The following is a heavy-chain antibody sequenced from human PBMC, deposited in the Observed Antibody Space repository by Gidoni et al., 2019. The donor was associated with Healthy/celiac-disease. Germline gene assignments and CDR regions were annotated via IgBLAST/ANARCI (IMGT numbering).Heavy chain of an antibody. Sequence: QVQLVQSGAEVKKPGASVKVSCKASGYTFTSYGISWVRQAPGQGLEWMGWISAYNGNTNYAQKLQGRVTMTTDTSTSTAYMELMSLRSDDTAVYYCAREGSEQWLVRFGYYYYGMDVWGQGTTVTVSS. J-gene: IGHJ6*02. CDR2: ISAYNGNT. CDR3: AREGSEQWLVRFGYYYYGMDV. CDR1: GYTFTSYG. V-gene: IGHV1-18*01. D-gene: IGHD6-19*01.